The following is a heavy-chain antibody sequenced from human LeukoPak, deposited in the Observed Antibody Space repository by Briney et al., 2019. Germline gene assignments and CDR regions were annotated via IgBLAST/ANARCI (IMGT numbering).Heavy chain of an antibody. CDR3: ARYSGSYFDY. J-gene: IGHJ4*02. CDR1: GGSISSSSHY. V-gene: IGHV4-39*01. Sequence: SETLSLTCTVSGGSISSSSHYWAWTRQPPGKGLEWLATISESGTTYYNPSLKSRVTISVDTSKNQFSLKLGSVTAADTAVFYCARYSGSYFDYWGQGTLVTVSS. CDR2: ISESGTT. D-gene: IGHD3-10*01.